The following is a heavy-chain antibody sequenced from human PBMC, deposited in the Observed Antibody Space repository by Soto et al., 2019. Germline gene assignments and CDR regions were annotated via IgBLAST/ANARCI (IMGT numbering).Heavy chain of an antibody. J-gene: IGHJ5*02. CDR2: IWYDGSNK. D-gene: IGHD2-15*01. CDR1: GFTFSSYG. Sequence: GGSLRLSCAASGFTFSSYGMHWVRQAPGKGLEWVAVIWYDGSNKYYADSVKGRFTISRDNSKNTLYLQMNSLRAEDTAVYYCARDLVSKGCSGGSCHYPTTINWFDPWGQGTLVTVSS. CDR3: ARDLVSKGCSGGSCHYPTTINWFDP. V-gene: IGHV3-33*01.